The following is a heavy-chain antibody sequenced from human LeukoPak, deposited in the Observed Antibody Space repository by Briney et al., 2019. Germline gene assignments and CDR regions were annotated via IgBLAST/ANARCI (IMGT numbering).Heavy chain of an antibody. D-gene: IGHD6-13*01. Sequence: SVKASCKASGGTFSSYAISWVRQAPGQGLEWMGRIIPILGIANYAQKFQGRVTITADKSTSTAYMELSSLRSEDTAVYYCASRIAAARYHYYYGMDVWGQGTTVTVSS. CDR1: GGTFSSYA. CDR2: IIPILGIA. V-gene: IGHV1-69*04. J-gene: IGHJ6*02. CDR3: ASRIAAARYHYYYGMDV.